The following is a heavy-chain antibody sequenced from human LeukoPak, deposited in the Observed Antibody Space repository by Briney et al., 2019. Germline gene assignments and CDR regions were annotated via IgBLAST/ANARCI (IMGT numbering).Heavy chain of an antibody. V-gene: IGHV3-23*01. D-gene: IGHD6-6*01. CDR2: FSGSGGGT. J-gene: IGHJ4*02. CDR3: AKGSIAARLRHFDY. Sequence: GGSLRLSCAASGFTFSSYAMSWVRQAPGKGLEWVSAFSGSGGGTYYADSVKGRFNISRGNSKNTLYLQMNSLRAEDTAVYYCAKGSIAARLRHFDYWGQGTLVTVSS. CDR1: GFTFSSYA.